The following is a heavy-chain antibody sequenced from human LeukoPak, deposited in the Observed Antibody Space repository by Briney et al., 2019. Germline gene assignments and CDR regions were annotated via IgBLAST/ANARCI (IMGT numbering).Heavy chain of an antibody. CDR2: ISGSGGST. J-gene: IGHJ4*02. CDR1: GFTFSSYA. V-gene: IGHV3-23*01. D-gene: IGHD2-15*01. Sequence: GGSLRLSCAASGFTFSSYAMSWVRQAPGKGLEWVSAISGSGGSTYYADSVKGRFTISRDNSKNTLYLQMNSLRAEDTAVYYCAKEQVEIVVVVAAAVPFFDYWGQGTLVTVSS. CDR3: AKEQVEIVVVVAAAVPFFDY.